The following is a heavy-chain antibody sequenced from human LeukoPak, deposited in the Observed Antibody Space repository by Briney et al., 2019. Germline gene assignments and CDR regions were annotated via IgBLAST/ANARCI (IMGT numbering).Heavy chain of an antibody. CDR1: GFTFSSYA. CDR3: ARDISPRSSSGWVDAFDI. J-gene: IGHJ3*02. D-gene: IGHD6-19*01. CDR2: INHDGSER. V-gene: IGHV3-7*01. Sequence: PGGSLRLSCAASGFTFSSYAMTWVRQAPGKGLEWVANINHDGSERYYADSVKGRFTISRDNAKNSLYLQMNSLRAEDTAVYYCARDISPRSSSGWVDAFDIWGQGTLVTVSS.